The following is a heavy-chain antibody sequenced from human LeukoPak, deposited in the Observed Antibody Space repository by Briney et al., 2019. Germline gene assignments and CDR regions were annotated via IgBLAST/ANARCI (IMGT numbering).Heavy chain of an antibody. J-gene: IGHJ5*02. D-gene: IGHD3-10*01. V-gene: IGHV3-53*01. CDR3: ARGVSYGSGSYIGDP. CDR1: GFTVSSNY. Sequence: GGSLRLSCAASGFTVSSNYMSWVRQAPGKGLEWVSVIYSGGSTYYADSVKGRFTISRDNSKNTFYLQMNSLRAEDTAVCYCARGVSYGSGSYIGDPWGQGALVTVSS. CDR2: IYSGGST.